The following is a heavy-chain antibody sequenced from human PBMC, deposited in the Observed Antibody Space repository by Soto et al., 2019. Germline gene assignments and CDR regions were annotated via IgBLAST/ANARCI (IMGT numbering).Heavy chain of an antibody. Sequence: QIQLVQSGGEVKKPGASVKVSCKSSGYKFISHSITWVRQAPGQGLEWMGRISAYNGNTNYAQKLQGRVTMTTDTSTNTAYMELRSLRADETAFYYCARGAFCGGAPGCRDMDVWGQGTTVTVSS. D-gene: IGHD2-21*01. CDR3: ARGAFCGGAPGCRDMDV. CDR1: GYKFISHS. J-gene: IGHJ6*02. V-gene: IGHV1-18*01. CDR2: ISAYNGNT.